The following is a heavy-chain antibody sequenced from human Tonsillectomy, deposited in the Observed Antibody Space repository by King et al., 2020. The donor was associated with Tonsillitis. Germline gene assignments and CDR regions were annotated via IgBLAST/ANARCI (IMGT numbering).Heavy chain of an antibody. J-gene: IGHJ4*02. V-gene: IGHV3-7*01. D-gene: IGHD3-22*01. CDR3: ARQDSSGYHFFDY. CDR1: GFSFSAYW. Sequence: VQLVESGGGLVQPGGSLRLSCAASGFSFSAYWMSWVRQAPGKGLEWVANIKQDEGEKYYVDSVKGRFTISRDNAKNSLYLQMNSLRAEDTAVYYCARQDSSGYHFFDYWGQGTLVTVSS. CDR2: IKQDEGEK.